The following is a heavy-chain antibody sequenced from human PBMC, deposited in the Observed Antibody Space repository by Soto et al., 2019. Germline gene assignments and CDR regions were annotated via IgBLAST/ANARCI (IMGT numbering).Heavy chain of an antibody. CDR2: INPNSGGT. CDR3: ARGGDSSSWPPNWFDP. CDR1: GYTFTGYY. D-gene: IGHD6-13*01. J-gene: IGHJ5*02. Sequence: ASVKVSCKASGYTFTGYYMHWVRQAPGQGLEWMGWINPNSGGTNYAQKFQGRVTMTRDTSISTAYMELSRLRSDDTAVYYCARGGDSSSWPPNWFDPWGQGTLVTVYS. V-gene: IGHV1-2*02.